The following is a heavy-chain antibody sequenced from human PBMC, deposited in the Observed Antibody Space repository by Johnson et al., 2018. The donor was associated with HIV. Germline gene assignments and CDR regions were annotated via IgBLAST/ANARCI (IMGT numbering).Heavy chain of an antibody. CDR2: VSYDGSNK. Sequence: QLVESGGGVVQPGRSLRLSCAASGFTFSSYAMHWVRQAPGQGLEWVAVVSYDGSNKYYADSVKGRFTISRDNSKNTLYLQMNSLRAEDTAVYYCAKVSSWYFLRAFDIWGQGTMVTVSS. V-gene: IGHV3-30*04. CDR3: AKVSSWYFLRAFDI. CDR1: GFTFSSYA. D-gene: IGHD6-13*01. J-gene: IGHJ3*02.